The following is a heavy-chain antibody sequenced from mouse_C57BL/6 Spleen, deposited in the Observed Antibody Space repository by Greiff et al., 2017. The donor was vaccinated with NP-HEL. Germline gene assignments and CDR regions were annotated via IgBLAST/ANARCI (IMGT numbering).Heavy chain of an antibody. J-gene: IGHJ3*01. CDR1: GFTFSSYA. CDR3: TNYYDYDGTWFAY. V-gene: IGHV5-9-1*02. Sequence: DVMLVESGEGLVKPGGSLKLSCAASGFTFSSYAMSWVRQTPEKRLEWVAYISSGGDYICYADTVKGRFTISRDNARNTLYLQMSSLKSEDTAMYYCTNYYDYDGTWFAYWGQGTLVTVSA. CDR2: ISSGGDYI. D-gene: IGHD2-4*01.